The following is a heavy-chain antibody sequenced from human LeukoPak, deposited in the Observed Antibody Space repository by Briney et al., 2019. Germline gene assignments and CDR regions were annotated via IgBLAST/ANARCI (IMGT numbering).Heavy chain of an antibody. V-gene: IGHV3-30*02. Sequence: GGSLRLSCAASGFTVSSYGMHWLRQAPGKGVEGVAFIRYDGSNKYYADSVKGRFTISRDNSKNTLYLQMNSLRAEDTAVYYCAKWDSSGSYWGQGTLVTVSS. D-gene: IGHD6-19*01. CDR1: GFTVSSYG. J-gene: IGHJ4*02. CDR2: IRYDGSNK. CDR3: AKWDSSGSY.